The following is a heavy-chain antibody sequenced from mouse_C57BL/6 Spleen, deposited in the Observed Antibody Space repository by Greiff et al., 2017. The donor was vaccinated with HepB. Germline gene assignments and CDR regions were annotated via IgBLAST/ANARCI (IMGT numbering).Heavy chain of an antibody. V-gene: IGHV1-72*01. Sequence: QVHVKQPGAELVKPGASVKLSCKASGYTFTSYWMHWVKQRPGRGLEWIGRIDPNSGGTKYNEKFKSKATLTVDKPSSTAYMQLSSLTSEDSAVYYSARRGYYDLEGWFAYWGQGTLVTVSA. D-gene: IGHD2-4*01. J-gene: IGHJ3*01. CDR1: GYTFTSYW. CDR3: ARRGYYDLEGWFAY. CDR2: IDPNSGGT.